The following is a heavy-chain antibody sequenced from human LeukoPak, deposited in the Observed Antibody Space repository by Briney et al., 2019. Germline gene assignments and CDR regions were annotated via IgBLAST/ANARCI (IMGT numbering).Heavy chain of an antibody. D-gene: IGHD3-10*01. CDR1: GYSFTSYW. V-gene: IGHV5-51*01. CDR2: IYPGDSDT. CDR3: ARVPPYYYGSGSYYPRAAYYFDY. J-gene: IGHJ4*02. Sequence: GESLQISCKGSGYSFTSYWIGWVRQMPGKGLEWMGIIYPGDSDTRYSPSFQGQVTISADKSISTAYLQRSSLKASDTAMYYCARVPPYYYGSGSYYPRAAYYFDYWGQGTLVTVSS.